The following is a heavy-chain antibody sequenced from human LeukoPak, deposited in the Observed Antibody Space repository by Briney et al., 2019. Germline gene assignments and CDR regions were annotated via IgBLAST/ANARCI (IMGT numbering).Heavy chain of an antibody. V-gene: IGHV1-8*01. J-gene: IGHJ6*03. Sequence: ASVKVSCXASGYTFTSYDINWVRQANGQGLEWMGWMNPNSGNTGYAQKFQGRVTMTRNTSISTAYTELSSLRSEDTAVYYCARVAGHWNYVNYYYYYYMDVWGKGTTVTVSS. D-gene: IGHD1-7*01. CDR2: MNPNSGNT. CDR1: GYTFTSYD. CDR3: ARVAGHWNYVNYYYYYYMDV.